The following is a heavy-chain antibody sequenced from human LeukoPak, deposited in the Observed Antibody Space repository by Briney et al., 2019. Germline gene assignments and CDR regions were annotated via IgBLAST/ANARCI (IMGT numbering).Heavy chain of an antibody. D-gene: IGHD5-12*01. CDR1: GGSISSYY. V-gene: IGHV4-59*12. Sequence: SETLSLTCTVSGGSISSYYWSWIRQPPGKGLEWIGYIYYSGSTNYNPSLKSRVTISVDTSKNQFSLKLNSVTAADTAVYYCARLSGYGLHYYYYMDVWGKGTTVTVSS. CDR3: ARLSGYGLHYYYYMDV. J-gene: IGHJ6*03. CDR2: IYYSGST.